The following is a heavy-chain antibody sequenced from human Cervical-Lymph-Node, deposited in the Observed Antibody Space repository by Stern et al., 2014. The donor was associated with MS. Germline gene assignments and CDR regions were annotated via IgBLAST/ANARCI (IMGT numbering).Heavy chain of an antibody. CDR2: MNPNSGNT. D-gene: IGHD6-6*01. V-gene: IGHV1-8*01. J-gene: IGHJ4*02. CDR1: GYTFTNYD. CDR3: AREFSLLAALPGY. Sequence: VQLVESGAEVKKPGASVKVSCKASGYTFTNYDINWVRQATGQGLEWMGWMNPNSGNTDYTQNFQGRVTMTTNTSISTAYMELSSLRSEDTAVYYCAREFSLLAALPGYWGQGTLVTVSS.